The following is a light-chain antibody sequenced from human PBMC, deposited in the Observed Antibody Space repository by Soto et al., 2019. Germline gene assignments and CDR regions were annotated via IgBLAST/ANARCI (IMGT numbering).Light chain of an antibody. Sequence: SYELTQPPSVSVSPGQTASITCSGDKLGNSYASWYQQKAGQSPVMVISQNNKRPSGIPERFSGSNSGNTATLIISGTESMDEADYYCQAWDSSAYVFGTGTKLTVL. CDR1: KLGNSY. J-gene: IGLJ1*01. CDR2: QNN. CDR3: QAWDSSAYV. V-gene: IGLV3-1*01.